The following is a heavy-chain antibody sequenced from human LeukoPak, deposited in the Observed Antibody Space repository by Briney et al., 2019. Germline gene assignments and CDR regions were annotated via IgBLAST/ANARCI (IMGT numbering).Heavy chain of an antibody. CDR3: AREGGYSYGFHY. J-gene: IGHJ4*02. Sequence: ASVKVSCKASGYTFTSYDTNWVRQATGQGLEWMGWMNPNSGNTGYAQKFQGRVTMTRNTSISTAYMELSSLRSEDTAVYYCAREGGYSYGFHYWGQGTLVTVSS. CDR1: GYTFTSYD. CDR2: MNPNSGNT. D-gene: IGHD5-18*01. V-gene: IGHV1-8*01.